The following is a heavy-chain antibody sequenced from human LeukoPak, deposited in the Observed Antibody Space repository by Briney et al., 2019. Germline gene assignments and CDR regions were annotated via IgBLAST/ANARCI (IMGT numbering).Heavy chain of an antibody. D-gene: IGHD5-12*01. CDR3: TTGGYGGQFDY. CDR1: GFAFSNAW. Sequence: GGSLRLSCAASGFAFSNAWMSCVRRAPGPGREEVGRIKSKTDGGTTDYAAPVKGRFTISRDDSKNTLYLQMNSLKPEDTAVYYCTTGGYGGQFDYWGQGTLVTVSS. CDR2: IKSKTDGGTT. V-gene: IGHV3-15*01. J-gene: IGHJ4*02.